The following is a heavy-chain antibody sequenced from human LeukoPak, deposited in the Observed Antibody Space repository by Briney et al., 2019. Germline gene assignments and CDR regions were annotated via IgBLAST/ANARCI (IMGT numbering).Heavy chain of an antibody. D-gene: IGHD6-13*01. Sequence: SETLSLTCTVSGGSISSYYWSWIRQPPGKGLEWIGYIYYSGTTNYNPSLKSRVTISVDTSKNQLSLKLSSVTAADTAVYYCARGVYVAAAQYGYWGQGTLVTVSS. CDR1: GGSISSYY. V-gene: IGHV4-59*01. J-gene: IGHJ4*02. CDR2: IYYSGTT. CDR3: ARGVYVAAAQYGY.